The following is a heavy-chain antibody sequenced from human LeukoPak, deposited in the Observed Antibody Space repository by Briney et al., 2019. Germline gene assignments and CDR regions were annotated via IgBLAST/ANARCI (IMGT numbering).Heavy chain of an antibody. V-gene: IGHV5-51*01. CDR2: IYPGDSDT. Sequence: KFGESLKISCKGSGYRFTSYWIGLVRQRPGKGLEWMGIIYPGDSDTRYSPFFQGQVTISADKSISTAYLQWRSLKASDTAMYYCARRGGDGYNGDYWGQGTLVTVSS. CDR1: GYRFTSYW. CDR3: ARRGGDGYNGDY. J-gene: IGHJ4*02. D-gene: IGHD5-24*01.